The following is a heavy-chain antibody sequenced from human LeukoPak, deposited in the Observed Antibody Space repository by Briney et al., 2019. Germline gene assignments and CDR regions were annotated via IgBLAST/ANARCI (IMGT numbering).Heavy chain of an antibody. D-gene: IGHD4-23*01. CDR2: ISGSGGST. CDR1: GFTFSSYA. J-gene: IGHJ3*02. V-gene: IGHV3-23*01. CDR3: AKDTTVTTLVGAFDI. Sequence: GGSLRLSCAASGFTFSSYAMSWVRQAPGKGLEWVSAISGSGGSTYYADSVKGRFTISRDNSKNSLYLQMNRLRTEDTALYHCAKDTTVTTLVGAFDIWGQGTMVTVSS.